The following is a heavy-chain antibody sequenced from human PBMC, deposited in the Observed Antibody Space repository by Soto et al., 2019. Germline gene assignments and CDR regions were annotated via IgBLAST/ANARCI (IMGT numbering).Heavy chain of an antibody. J-gene: IGHJ4*02. CDR1: GFPFSTFE. CDR2: IRPSGDST. CDR3: AGYGGNSV. Sequence: PGGSLRLSCAASGFPFSTFEMTWVRQAPGKGLEWVSIIRPSGDSTDYADSVKGRFTISRDNSKNTLYLQLNNLRAEDTAVYYWAGYGGNSVWCPGTLVTLSS. D-gene: IGHD4-17*01. V-gene: IGHV3-23*01.